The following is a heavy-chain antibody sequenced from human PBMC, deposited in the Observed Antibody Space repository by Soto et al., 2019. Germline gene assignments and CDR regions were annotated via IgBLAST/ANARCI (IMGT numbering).Heavy chain of an antibody. V-gene: IGHV2-5*02. CDR1: GFSLTTSGVG. D-gene: IGHD3-3*01. Sequence: QITLNESGPPVVRPTETLTLTCRFSGFSLTTSGVGVGWIRQSPGKAPEWLALIYWDDDKRYSASLKSRLTLTKDTSKNQVVLTVSDLDPTDTATYYCAHRVLRTVFGLVTTTAIYFYFWGQGTPVAVSS. J-gene: IGHJ4*02. CDR3: AHRVLRTVFGLVTTTAIYFYF. CDR2: IYWDDDK.